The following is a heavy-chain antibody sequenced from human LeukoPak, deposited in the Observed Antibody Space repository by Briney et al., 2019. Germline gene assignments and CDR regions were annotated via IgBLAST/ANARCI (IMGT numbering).Heavy chain of an antibody. V-gene: IGHV1-8*03. CDR2: MNPNSGNT. Sequence: ASMKVSCKASGYTFTSYDINWVRQATGQGLEWMGWMNPNSGNTGYAQKFQGRVTITRNTSISTAYMELSSLRSEDTAVYYCARVVVAATVWYFDLWGRGTLVTVSS. D-gene: IGHD2-15*01. CDR1: GYTFTSYD. J-gene: IGHJ2*01. CDR3: ARVVVAATVWYFDL.